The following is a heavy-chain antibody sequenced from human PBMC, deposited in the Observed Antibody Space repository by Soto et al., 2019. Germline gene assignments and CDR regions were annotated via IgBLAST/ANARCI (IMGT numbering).Heavy chain of an antibody. J-gene: IGHJ4*01. Sequence: EVQLVESGGGLVQPGGSLRLSCAASGFTFSSYWMTWVRQAPGKGLEWVANIRQDGSEEYYVDSVKGRFTISRDNAKNSLYLQMNSLRAEDTAVYYCARVRGYCSGGSCTALRFDYWGHGTLVTVSS. V-gene: IGHV3-7*04. CDR1: GFTFSSYW. CDR2: IRQDGSEE. CDR3: ARVRGYCSGGSCTALRFDY. D-gene: IGHD2-15*01.